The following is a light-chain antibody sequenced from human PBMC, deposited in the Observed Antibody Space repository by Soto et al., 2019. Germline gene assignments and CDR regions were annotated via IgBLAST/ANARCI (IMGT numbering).Light chain of an antibody. CDR2: DGS. V-gene: IGKV1-39*01. CDR1: QPFTSY. J-gene: IGKJ1*01. CDR3: QQSYGTPPT. Sequence: DIPMTQSPPSLSASVGDRVTINCRASQPFTSYVNWYQQKDGKAPKLLISDGSTLQTGVPPRFSGTGSGTDFTLTVNGLQPEDFATYYCQQSYGTPPTFGQGTTVEVK.